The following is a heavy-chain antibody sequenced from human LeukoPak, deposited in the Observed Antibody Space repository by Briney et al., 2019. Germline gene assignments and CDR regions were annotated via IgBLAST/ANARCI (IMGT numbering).Heavy chain of an antibody. J-gene: IGHJ6*02. CDR2: IIPIFGIA. CDR3: VSGSGYPDGYYGMDV. D-gene: IGHD3-3*01. CDR1: GGTFSSYA. Sequence: SVKVSCKASGGTFSSYAISWVRQAPGQGLEWMGRIIPIFGIANNAQKFQGRVTITADKSTSTAYMELSSLRSEDTAVYYCVSGSGYPDGYYGMDVWGQGTTVTVSS. V-gene: IGHV1-69*04.